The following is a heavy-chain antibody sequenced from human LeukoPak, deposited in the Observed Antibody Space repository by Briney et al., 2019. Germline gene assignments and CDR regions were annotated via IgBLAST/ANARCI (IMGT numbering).Heavy chain of an antibody. CDR2: INHSGST. V-gene: IGHV4-34*01. J-gene: IGHJ4*02. CDR1: GGSFSGYY. D-gene: IGHD3-22*01. Sequence: SETLSLTCAVYGGSFSGYYWSWIRQPPGKGLEWIGEINHSGSTNYNPSLKSRVTISVDTSKNQFSLKLSSVTAADTAVYYCARARGYYDSSGYRFDYWGQGTLVTVSS. CDR3: ARARGYYDSSGYRFDY.